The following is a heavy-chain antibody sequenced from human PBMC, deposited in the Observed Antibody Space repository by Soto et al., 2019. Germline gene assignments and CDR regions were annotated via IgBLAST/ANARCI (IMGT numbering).Heavy chain of an antibody. D-gene: IGHD3-10*01. CDR2: ISGSGGST. CDR1: GFTFSSYA. Sequence: GGSLRLSCAASGFTFSSYAMSWVRQAPGKGLEWVSAISGSGGSTYYADSVKGRFTISRDNSENTLYLQMNSLRAEDTAVYYCAKVEGRYYGSGSYSGYGMDVWGQGTTVTVSS. V-gene: IGHV3-23*01. CDR3: AKVEGRYYGSGSYSGYGMDV. J-gene: IGHJ6*02.